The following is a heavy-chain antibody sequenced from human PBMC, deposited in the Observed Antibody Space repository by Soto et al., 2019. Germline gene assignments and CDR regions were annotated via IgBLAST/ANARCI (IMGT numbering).Heavy chain of an antibody. V-gene: IGHV3-53*02. CDR3: ARGSYSYDSSGYPNYYGVDV. CDR1: GFTVSTNY. J-gene: IGHJ6*02. D-gene: IGHD3-22*01. Sequence: EVQLVETGGGLIQPGGSLRVSCEVFGFTVSTNYMSWVRQAPGKGLEWVSVIYSGGSTYYSDSVKGRFTISRDNSKNTMYLQMNRLIVEDTAVYYCARGSYSYDSSGYPNYYGVDVWGQGTTVTVSS. CDR2: IYSGGST.